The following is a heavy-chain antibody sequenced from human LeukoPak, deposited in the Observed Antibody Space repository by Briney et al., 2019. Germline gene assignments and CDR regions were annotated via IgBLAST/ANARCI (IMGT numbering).Heavy chain of an antibody. V-gene: IGHV3-23*01. CDR1: GFTFSSYG. J-gene: IGHJ4*02. D-gene: IGHD5-18*01. CDR3: AKDSSLYSYDQSSDY. CDR2: ISGSGGST. Sequence: GGSLRLSCAASGFTFSSYGMSWVRQAPGKGLEWVSAISGSGGSTYYADSVKGRFTISRDNSKNTLYLQMNSLRAEDTAVYYCAKDSSLYSYDQSSDYWGQGTLVTVSS.